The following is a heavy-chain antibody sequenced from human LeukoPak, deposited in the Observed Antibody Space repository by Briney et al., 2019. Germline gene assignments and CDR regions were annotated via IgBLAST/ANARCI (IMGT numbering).Heavy chain of an antibody. CDR2: IRYDGSNK. J-gene: IGHJ3*02. Sequence: GGSLRLSCAASGFTFSSYAMSWVRQAPGKGLEWVAFIRYDGSNKYYADSVKGRFTISRDNAKNSLYLQVNSLRAEDTAVYYCARDEQLASSGAFDIWGQGTMVTVSS. CDR1: GFTFSSYA. V-gene: IGHV3-30*02. D-gene: IGHD6-13*01. CDR3: ARDEQLASSGAFDI.